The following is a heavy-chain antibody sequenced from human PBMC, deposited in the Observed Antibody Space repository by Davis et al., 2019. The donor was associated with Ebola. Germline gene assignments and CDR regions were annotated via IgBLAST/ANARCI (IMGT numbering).Heavy chain of an antibody. J-gene: IGHJ6*02. D-gene: IGHD3-10*01. CDR2: ISAYNGNT. Sequence: ASVKVSCKASGYTFTSYGISWVRQAPGQGLEWMGWISAYNGNTNYAQKLQGRVTMTTDTSTSTAYMELRSLRSDDTAVYYCARDGEWFGELLVYYYGMDVRGQGTTVTVSS. V-gene: IGHV1-18*01. CDR1: GYTFTSYG. CDR3: ARDGEWFGELLVYYYGMDV.